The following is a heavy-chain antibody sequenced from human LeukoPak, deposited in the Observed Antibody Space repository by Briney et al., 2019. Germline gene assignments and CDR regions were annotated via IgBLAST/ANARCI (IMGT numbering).Heavy chain of an antibody. CDR2: INPNNGRT. J-gene: IGHJ4*02. D-gene: IGHD2-15*01. CDR3: AREGCTGGTCYSPPY. Sequence: ASVKVSCKASGYTFSDYYIHWVRQAPGQGLEWMGRINPNNGRTDYAQKFQDRVTMTRDTSISTAYMELSSLTSDDTAVYYCAREGCTGGTCYSPPYWGPGNLVTVSS. V-gene: IGHV1-2*02. CDR1: GYTFSDYY.